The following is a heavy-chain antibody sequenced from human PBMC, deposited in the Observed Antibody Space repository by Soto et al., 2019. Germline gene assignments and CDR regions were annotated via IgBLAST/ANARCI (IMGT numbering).Heavy chain of an antibody. D-gene: IGHD5-18*01. V-gene: IGHV3-23*01. Sequence: GGSPRLSCAASGFTFSSYAMSWVRQAPGKGLEWVSAISGSGGSTYYADSVKGRFTISRDNSKNTLYLQMNSLRAEDTAVYYCAKVGDTAMVIALDYWGQGTLLTVSS. CDR1: GFTFSSYA. CDR3: AKVGDTAMVIALDY. CDR2: ISGSGGST. J-gene: IGHJ4*02.